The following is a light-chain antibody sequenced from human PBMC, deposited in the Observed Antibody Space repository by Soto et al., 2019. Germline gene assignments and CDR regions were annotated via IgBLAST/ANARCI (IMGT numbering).Light chain of an antibody. CDR3: QQYGSSSWT. CDR2: GAS. Sequence: EVVLTQSPGTLSLSPGESATLSCTASQSVSSSYLAWYQQKPGQAPRLLIYGASSRATGIPDRFSGSGSGTDFTLTISRLEPEDLAVYYCQQYGSSSWTFGQGTKV. V-gene: IGKV3-20*01. CDR1: QSVSSSY. J-gene: IGKJ1*01.